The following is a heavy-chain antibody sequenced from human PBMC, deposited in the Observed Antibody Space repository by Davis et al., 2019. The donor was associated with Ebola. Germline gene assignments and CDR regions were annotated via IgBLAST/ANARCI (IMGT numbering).Heavy chain of an antibody. CDR1: AYTFTDNN. CDR2: VILKSGAT. Sequence: ASVKVSCKASAYTFTDNNIYWLRQAPGQGLEWLGRVILKSGATNYAQKFQGRVTMTRDTSISTVYIELSSLRYDDTADYYCARGHNYAHEYWGQGTLVTVSS. V-gene: IGHV1-2*06. J-gene: IGHJ4*02. CDR3: ARGHNYAHEY. D-gene: IGHD4-11*01.